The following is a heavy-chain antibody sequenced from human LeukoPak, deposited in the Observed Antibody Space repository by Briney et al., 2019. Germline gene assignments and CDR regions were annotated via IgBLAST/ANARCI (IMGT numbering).Heavy chain of an antibody. CDR1: GGTFSSYT. D-gene: IGHD3-22*01. V-gene: IGHV1-69*02. CDR2: IIPTLDMT. J-gene: IGHJ3*02. Sequence: ASVKVSCKASGGTFSSYTINWVRQALGQGLEWMGRIIPTLDMTNYAQKFQGRVTITADKSTSTAYMELSSLRSEDTAVYFCASPRQNYYDSAGSFDIWGQGTMVTVSS. CDR3: ASPRQNYYDSAGSFDI.